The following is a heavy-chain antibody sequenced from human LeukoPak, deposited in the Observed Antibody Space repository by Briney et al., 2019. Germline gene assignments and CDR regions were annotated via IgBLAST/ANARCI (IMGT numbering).Heavy chain of an antibody. CDR2: ISGSGGNT. CDR1: GFTFSTYA. J-gene: IGHJ4*02. V-gene: IGHV3-23*01. Sequence: GGSLRLSCAASGFTFSTYAMNWVRQAPGKGLEWVSSISGSGGNTFYADSVKGRFTISRDNSKNTLYLQMNSLRAEDTAIYYCAKGRFNSGGAPEYWGQGTLVTVSS. D-gene: IGHD2-15*01. CDR3: AKGRFNSGGAPEY.